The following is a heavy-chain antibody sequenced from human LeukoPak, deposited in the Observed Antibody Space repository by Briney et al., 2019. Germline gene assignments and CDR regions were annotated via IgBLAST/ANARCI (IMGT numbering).Heavy chain of an antibody. CDR2: INHNGGT. CDR3: ARLRNRYDSSGYYPFDS. V-gene: IGHV4-34*01. Sequence: SETLSLTCGVYGGSFSGYYWVWVRQPPGKGLEWIGQINHNGGTQSKPSLESRVTMSIDTSKKEFSLRLSSVTAADTAVYYCARLRNRYDSSGYYPFDSWGQGTLVTVSS. D-gene: IGHD3-22*01. J-gene: IGHJ4*02. CDR1: GGSFSGYY.